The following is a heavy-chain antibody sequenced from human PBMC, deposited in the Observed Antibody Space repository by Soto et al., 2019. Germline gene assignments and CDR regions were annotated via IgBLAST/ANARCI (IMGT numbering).Heavy chain of an antibody. CDR1: GFTVSSYA. CDR2: ISYDGSNK. Sequence: GGSLRLSCEASGFTVSSYAMHWVRQAPGKGLEWVAVISYDGSNKYYADSVKGRFTISRDNSKNTLYLQMNSLRAEDTAVYYCARDRDYCSSTSCHLSGGMDVWGQGTTVTVSS. CDR3: ARDRDYCSSTSCHLSGGMDV. J-gene: IGHJ6*02. D-gene: IGHD2-2*01. V-gene: IGHV3-30-3*01.